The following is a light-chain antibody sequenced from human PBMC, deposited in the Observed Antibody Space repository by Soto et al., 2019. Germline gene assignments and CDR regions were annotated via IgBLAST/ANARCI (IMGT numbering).Light chain of an antibody. CDR3: QQYGSSPWT. V-gene: IGKV3-20*01. J-gene: IGKJ1*01. CDR1: QRISSN. CDR2: GAS. Sequence: LVMTQSPVTLSVSPGERASLSCRASQRISSNVAWYQQKPGQAPRLLIYGASVRATGIPARFSGSWSGTDFTLTISRLEAEDFAVYYCQQYGSSPWTFGQGTKVEIK.